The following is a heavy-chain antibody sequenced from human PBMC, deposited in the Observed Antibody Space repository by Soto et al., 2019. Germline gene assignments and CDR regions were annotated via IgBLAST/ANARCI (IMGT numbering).Heavy chain of an antibody. Sequence: SETLSLTCTVSGGSISSGGYYWSWIRQHPGKGLEWIGYIYYSGSTYYNPPLKSRVTISVDTSKNQFSLKLSSVTAADTAVYYCARAGYYGSGIGHWGQGTLVTVSS. V-gene: IGHV4-31*03. CDR3: ARAGYYGSGIGH. CDR2: IYYSGST. CDR1: GGSISSGGYY. J-gene: IGHJ4*02. D-gene: IGHD3-10*01.